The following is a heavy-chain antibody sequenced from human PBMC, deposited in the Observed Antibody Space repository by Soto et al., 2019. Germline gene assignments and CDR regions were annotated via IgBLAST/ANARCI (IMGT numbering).Heavy chain of an antibody. Sequence: QVQLHESGPGLVKPSETLSLTCTVSGGSINNYYWSWIRQPPGKGLEYVGYIYSDGGTNYNPSLKSRLTMSVDTSKNQFSLRLHSVTAADTDLYYCARGSVSRNFDYWGLGTLVTVSS. CDR2: IYSDGGT. J-gene: IGHJ4*02. CDR3: ARGSVSRNFDY. CDR1: GGSINNYY. V-gene: IGHV4-59*01. D-gene: IGHD2-15*01.